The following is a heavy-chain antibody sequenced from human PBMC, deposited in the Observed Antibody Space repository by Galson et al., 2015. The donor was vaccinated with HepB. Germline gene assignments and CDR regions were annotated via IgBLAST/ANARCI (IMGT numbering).Heavy chain of an antibody. CDR1: GYTFTSYA. J-gene: IGHJ5*02. CDR2: INTNTGNP. CDR3: ARDLRPSEFLEFDP. D-gene: IGHD3-3*01. Sequence: SVKVSCKASGYTFTSYAMNWVRQAPGQGLEWMGWINTNTGNPTYAQGFTGRFVFSLDTSVSTAYLQISSLKAEDTAVYYCARDLRPSEFLEFDPWGQGTLVTVSS. V-gene: IGHV7-4-1*02.